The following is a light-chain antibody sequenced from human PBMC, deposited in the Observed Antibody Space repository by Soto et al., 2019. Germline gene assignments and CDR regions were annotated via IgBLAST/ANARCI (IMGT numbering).Light chain of an antibody. CDR1: QSVATN. J-gene: IGKJ1*01. CDR2: GAS. V-gene: IGKV3-15*01. Sequence: EAVLTQSPATLSVFPGERATLSCRASQSVATNLAWYQQRPGQAPRLLIYGASKRAIGLPARFSGSGSGTEFTLTITSLQSEEFAVYYCQQYNKWPQTFGQGTKVDIK. CDR3: QQYNKWPQT.